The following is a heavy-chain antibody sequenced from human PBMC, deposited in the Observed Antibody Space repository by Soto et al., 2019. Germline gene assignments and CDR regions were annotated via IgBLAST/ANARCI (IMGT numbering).Heavy chain of an antibody. CDR3: ARRGLLGFYFDY. CDR1: DGYISSYF. V-gene: IGHV4-59*01. J-gene: IGHJ4*02. Sequence: SETLSLTCTGSDGYISSYFWSWLRPPPGGGMEWIGYIYYSGGANYSPSFKSRVTISVDTSKNQFSLTLTSVTAADTAVYYCARRGLLGFYFDYWGPGTLVTVSS. D-gene: IGHD1-26*01. CDR2: IYYSGGA.